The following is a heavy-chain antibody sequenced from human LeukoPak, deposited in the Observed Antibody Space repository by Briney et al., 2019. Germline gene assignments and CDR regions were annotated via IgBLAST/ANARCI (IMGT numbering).Heavy chain of an antibody. D-gene: IGHD5-18*01. V-gene: IGHV4-59*01. CDR2: IYYSGST. Sequence: SETLSLTCTVSGGSISSYYWSWIRQPPGKGLEWIGYIYYSGSTNYNPSLKSRVTISVDTSKNQFSLKLSPVTAADTAVYYCARGIRGYSYIFDYWGQGTLVTVSS. CDR3: ARGIRGYSYIFDY. J-gene: IGHJ4*02. CDR1: GGSISSYY.